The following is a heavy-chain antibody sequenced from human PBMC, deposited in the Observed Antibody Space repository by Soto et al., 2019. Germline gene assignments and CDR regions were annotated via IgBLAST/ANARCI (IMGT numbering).Heavy chain of an antibody. CDR2: ISDSGST. D-gene: IGHD3-22*01. V-gene: IGHV4-31*03. J-gene: IGHJ5*02. Sequence: PSETMSVTCTVSGGSISDGYYWSWIRQHPGKGLEWIGAISDSGSTSYNPSLKSRLTISVDTSKNQFSLNLSSVTAADTAVYYCARRDRSGYSYWLDRWGQGTLVNAS. CDR1: GGSISDGYY. CDR3: ARRDRSGYSYWLDR.